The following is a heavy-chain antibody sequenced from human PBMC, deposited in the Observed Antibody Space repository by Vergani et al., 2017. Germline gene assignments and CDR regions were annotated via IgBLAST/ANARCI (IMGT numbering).Heavy chain of an antibody. V-gene: IGHV4-34*11. J-gene: IGHJ6*02. Sequence: QVQLQQWGAGLLKPSETLSLTCAVYGGSFSGSYWSWIRQPPGTGLEWIGYIYYSGSTNYNPSLKGRGNIAVDTSKNQFSLKLSSVPATDTAVYYCARDQESYYDSSGYQPTHNGNYYYYGMDVWGQGTTVTVSS. CDR1: GGSFSGSY. CDR3: ARDQESYYDSSGYQPTHNGNYYYYGMDV. D-gene: IGHD3-22*01. CDR2: IYYSGST.